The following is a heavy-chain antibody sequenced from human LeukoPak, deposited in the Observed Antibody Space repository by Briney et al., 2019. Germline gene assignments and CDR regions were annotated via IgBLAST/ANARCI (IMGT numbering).Heavy chain of an antibody. D-gene: IGHD3-16*02. CDR3: ARHRTASDY. CDR2: ISTSSTYI. Sequence: GGSLRLSCAASGFTFTFYTMTWVRQAPGKGLEWVSSISTSSTYIYYADSLKGRFTISRDNAKNSLSLQMNSLRAEDTAVYYCARHRTASDYWGQGTLVTVSS. CDR1: GFTFTFYT. J-gene: IGHJ4*02. V-gene: IGHV3-21*01.